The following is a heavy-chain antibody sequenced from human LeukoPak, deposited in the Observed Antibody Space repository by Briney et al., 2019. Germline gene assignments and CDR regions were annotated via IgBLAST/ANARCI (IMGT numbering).Heavy chain of an antibody. J-gene: IGHJ3*02. D-gene: IGHD2-21*01. Sequence: PGRSLRLSCAASGFTFSSYAMHWVRQAPGKGLEWVAVISYDGSNKYYADSVKGRFTISRDNSKNTLYLQMNSLRAEDTAVYYCARDPLHMGAFDIWGQGKMVTVSS. CDR1: GFTFSSYA. CDR3: ARDPLHMGAFDI. V-gene: IGHV3-30*04. CDR2: ISYDGSNK.